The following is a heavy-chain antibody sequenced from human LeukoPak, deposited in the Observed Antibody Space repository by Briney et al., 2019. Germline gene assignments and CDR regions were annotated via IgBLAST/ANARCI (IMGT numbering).Heavy chain of an antibody. CDR3: ARDSFPYYDSSGYYWYFDL. CDR1: GYTFTSYD. Sequence: ASVKVSCKASGYTFTSYDINWVRQAPGQGLEWMGWISAYNGNTNYAQKLQGRVTMTTDTSTSTAYMELRSLRSDDTAVYYCARDSFPYYDSSGYYWYFDLWGRGTLVTVSS. CDR2: ISAYNGNT. J-gene: IGHJ2*01. D-gene: IGHD3-22*01. V-gene: IGHV1-18*01.